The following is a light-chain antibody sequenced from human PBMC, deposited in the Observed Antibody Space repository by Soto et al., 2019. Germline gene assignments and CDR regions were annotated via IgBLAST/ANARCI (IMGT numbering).Light chain of an antibody. CDR1: HTFSSE. Sequence: DIQMTQSPSSLSASVGDRVAVACRASHTFSSELAWYQQKPGKAPKLLIYAASSLQSGVPSRFSGSGSGTNFTLTISSLQPEDFATYYCPPIDSTPLTFGQGTRLAI. V-gene: IGKV1-39*01. CDR2: AAS. CDR3: PPIDSTPLT. J-gene: IGKJ5*01.